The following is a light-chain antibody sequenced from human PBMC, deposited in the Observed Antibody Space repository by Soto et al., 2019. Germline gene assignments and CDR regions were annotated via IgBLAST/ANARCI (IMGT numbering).Light chain of an antibody. CDR1: SSDVGGYNS. CDR3: SSYTSSSSYV. J-gene: IGLJ1*01. V-gene: IGLV2-14*01. CDR2: EVS. Sequence: QSVLTQPASVSGSPGQSITISCTGTSSDVGGYNSVYWYQQHPGKAPKLMIYEVSNRPSGVSNRFSGSNSVNTASLTISGLQAEDEADYYCSSYTSSSSYVFGTGTKLTVL.